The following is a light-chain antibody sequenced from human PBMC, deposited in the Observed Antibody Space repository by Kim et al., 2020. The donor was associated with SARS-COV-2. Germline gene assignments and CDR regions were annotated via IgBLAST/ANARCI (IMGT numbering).Light chain of an antibody. CDR3: QQYNIWWT. J-gene: IGKJ1*01. CDR2: GAS. Sequence: SVSPGERATLSCRASQSVRSNLAWYQQKPGQAPRLLIYGASTRATGIPARFSGSGSGTEFTLTISGLQSEDFAVYYCQQYNIWWTFGQGTKVDIK. V-gene: IGKV3-15*01. CDR1: QSVRSN.